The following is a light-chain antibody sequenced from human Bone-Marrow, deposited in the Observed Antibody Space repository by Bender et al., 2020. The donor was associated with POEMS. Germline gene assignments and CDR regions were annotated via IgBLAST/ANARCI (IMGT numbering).Light chain of an antibody. CDR3: QSADTTNSYPV. CDR2: KDT. Sequence: SYELTQPPSVSVSPGQTARITCSGDALPKQYAYLYQQKPGQAPVLVMYKDTERPSGIPERFSGSRSGTTATLAISGVQAEDESEYYCQSADTTNSYPVFGGGTKLTVL. CDR1: ALPKQY. V-gene: IGLV3-25*03. J-gene: IGLJ3*02.